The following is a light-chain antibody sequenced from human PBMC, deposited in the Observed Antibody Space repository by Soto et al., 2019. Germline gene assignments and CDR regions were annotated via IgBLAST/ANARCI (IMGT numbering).Light chain of an antibody. Sequence: QSALTQPASVSGSPGQSISISCTGTSSDDGSYNLVSWYQQHPGKAPKLMIYEVSRRPSGVSNRFSGSKSGNTASLTISGLQAEDEADYYCCSYAGSSTPVVFGGGTKVTVL. J-gene: IGLJ2*01. CDR2: EVS. CDR3: CSYAGSSTPVV. CDR1: SSDDGSYNL. V-gene: IGLV2-23*02.